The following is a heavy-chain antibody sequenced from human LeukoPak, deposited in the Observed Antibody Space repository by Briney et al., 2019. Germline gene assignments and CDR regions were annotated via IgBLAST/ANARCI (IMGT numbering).Heavy chain of an antibody. CDR3: ASESSSSWADAFDI. D-gene: IGHD6-13*01. CDR1: GGTFSSYA. Sequence: VASVKVSCKASGGTFSSYAISWVRQAPGQGLEWMGGIIPIFGTANYAQKFQGRVTITADESTSTAYMALSSLRSEDTALYYCASESSSSWADAFDIWGQGTMVTVSS. CDR2: IIPIFGTA. J-gene: IGHJ3*02. V-gene: IGHV1-69*01.